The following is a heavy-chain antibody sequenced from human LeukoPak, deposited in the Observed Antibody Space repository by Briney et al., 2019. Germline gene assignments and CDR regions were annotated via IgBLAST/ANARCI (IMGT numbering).Heavy chain of an antibody. CDR3: ARHRSGGSQDDAFDI. CDR2: IKQDGSEK. CDR1: EFTFPMYW. J-gene: IGHJ3*02. Sequence: GGSLRLSCAASEFTFPMYWMSWGGQAPGKGLEGVADIKQDGSEKYFVDSVKGRFTISRQNAKNSLFLQMNSLRAEDTAVYYCARHRSGGSQDDAFDIWGQGTMVTVSS. D-gene: IGHD2-15*01. V-gene: IGHV3-7*01.